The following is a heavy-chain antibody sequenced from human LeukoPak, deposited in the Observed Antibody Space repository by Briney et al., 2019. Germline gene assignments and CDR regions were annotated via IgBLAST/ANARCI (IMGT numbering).Heavy chain of an antibody. CDR3: ARAYDSSWHNFDY. CDR2: ISYDESQK. V-gene: IGHV3-30-3*01. Sequence: GGSLRLSCAASGFTLSSFTMHWVRHNPGKGLEWVAVISYDESQKWYADSVKGRFTISRDISKNTLFLEMDSLRGEDTAVYYCARAYDSSWHNFDYWGQGSLVTVCS. D-gene: IGHD6-13*01. CDR1: GFTLSSFT. J-gene: IGHJ4*02.